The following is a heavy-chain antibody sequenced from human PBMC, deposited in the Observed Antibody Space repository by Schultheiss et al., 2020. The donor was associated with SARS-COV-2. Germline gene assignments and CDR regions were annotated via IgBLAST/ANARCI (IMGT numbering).Heavy chain of an antibody. Sequence: SQTLSLTCTVSGGSISSYYWSWIRQPPGKGLEWIGYIYYSGSTNYNPSLKSRVTMSVDTSKNQFSLKLSSVIAADTAVYYCARHGKYGDFDGHYYYGFDVWGQGTTVTVSS. D-gene: IGHD4-17*01. CDR2: IYYSGST. CDR1: GGSISSYY. CDR3: ARHGKYGDFDGHYYYGFDV. J-gene: IGHJ6*02. V-gene: IGHV4-59*08.